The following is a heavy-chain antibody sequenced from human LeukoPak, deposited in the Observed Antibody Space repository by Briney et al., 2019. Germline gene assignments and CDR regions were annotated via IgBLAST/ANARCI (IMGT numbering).Heavy chain of an antibody. D-gene: IGHD6-19*01. CDR2: MNPNSGNT. V-gene: IGHV1-8*01. CDR3: ARGLSQWLGTGVDY. Sequence: ASVKVSCKASGYTFTSYGINWVRQATGQGLEWMGWMNPNSGNTGYAQKFQGRVTMTRNTSISTAYMELSSLRSEDTAVYYCARGLSQWLGTGVDYWGQGTLVTVSS. J-gene: IGHJ4*02. CDR1: GYTFTSYG.